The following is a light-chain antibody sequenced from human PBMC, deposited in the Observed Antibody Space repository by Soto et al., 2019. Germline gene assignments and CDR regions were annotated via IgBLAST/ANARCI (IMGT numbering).Light chain of an antibody. CDR3: AAWDDSLKV. Sequence: QAVVTQPPSASGTPGQRVTISCSGSSSNIGSNYVYWYQQLPGTAPKLLIYRNKQRPSGVPDRFSGSKSGTSASLAISGLRSEDEADYYCAAWDDSLKVFGTGTKLTVL. V-gene: IGLV1-47*01. CDR1: SSNIGSNY. CDR2: RNK. J-gene: IGLJ1*01.